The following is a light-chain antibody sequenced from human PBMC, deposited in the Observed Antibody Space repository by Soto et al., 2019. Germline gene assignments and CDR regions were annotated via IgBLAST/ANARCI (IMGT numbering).Light chain of an antibody. CDR2: KAS. V-gene: IGKV1-5*03. Sequence: DIQMTQSPSTLSASIGDTVNINCRASQSVNSRLAWYQQRPGKPPRILIYKASSLEREVPSRFSGSGSGTEYTLTIRNLEPDDFATYYCQQYDGYPWTFGQGTEVEVK. J-gene: IGKJ1*01. CDR1: QSVNSR. CDR3: QQYDGYPWT.